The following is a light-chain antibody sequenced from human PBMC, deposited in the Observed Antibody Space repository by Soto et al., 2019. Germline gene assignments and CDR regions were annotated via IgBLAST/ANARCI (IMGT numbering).Light chain of an antibody. J-gene: IGKJ1*01. CDR2: DAS. V-gene: IGKV3-11*01. CDR3: QQRSNWPVT. Sequence: EIVLTQSPGTLSLSPGERATLSCRASQSVSSYLAWYQQKPGQAPRLLIYDASTRATGISARFSGSGSGTDFTLTISSLEPEDFAVYYCQQRSNWPVTFGQGTTVEVK. CDR1: QSVSSY.